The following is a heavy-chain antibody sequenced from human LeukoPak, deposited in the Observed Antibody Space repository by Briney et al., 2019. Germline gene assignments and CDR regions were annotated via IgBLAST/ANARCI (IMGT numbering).Heavy chain of an antibody. CDR1: GGSFSGYY. J-gene: IGHJ6*02. V-gene: IGHV4-34*01. CDR2: INHSGST. Sequence: SETLSLTCAVYGGSFSGYYWSWIRQPPGKGLEWIGEINHSGSTNYNPSLKSRVTISVDTSKSQFSLKLSSVTAADTAVYYCARGRAAGTRFYYYGMDVWGQGTTVTVSS. CDR3: ARGRAAGTRFYYYGMDV. D-gene: IGHD6-13*01.